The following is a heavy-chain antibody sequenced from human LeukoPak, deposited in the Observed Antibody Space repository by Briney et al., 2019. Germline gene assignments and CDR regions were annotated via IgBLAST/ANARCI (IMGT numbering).Heavy chain of an antibody. CDR3: TRMPSTEIYYFYYMDV. CDR2: ISSLGVST. CDR1: EFTFSSYT. D-gene: IGHD2-2*01. V-gene: IGHV3-23*01. Sequence: GGSLRLSCADSEFTFSSYTVNWVRQAPGKGLEWVSGISSLGVSTYYADSVRGRFTISRDNSENTVYLQMDSLGTEDTAVYYCTRMPSTEIYYFYYMDVWGKGTTVTVSS. J-gene: IGHJ6*03.